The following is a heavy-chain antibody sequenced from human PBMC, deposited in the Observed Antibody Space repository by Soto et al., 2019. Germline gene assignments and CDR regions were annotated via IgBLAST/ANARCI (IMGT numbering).Heavy chain of an antibody. CDR2: ISGSGGST. CDR1: GFTFSSYA. Sequence: GSLRLSCAASGFTFSSYAMSWVRQAPGKGLEWVSAISGSGGSTYYADSVKGRFTISRDNSKNTLYLQMNSLRAEDTAVYYCARIPAAILLMVYANFDYWGQGTLVTVSS. D-gene: IGHD2-8*01. CDR3: ARIPAAILLMVYANFDY. V-gene: IGHV3-23*01. J-gene: IGHJ4*02.